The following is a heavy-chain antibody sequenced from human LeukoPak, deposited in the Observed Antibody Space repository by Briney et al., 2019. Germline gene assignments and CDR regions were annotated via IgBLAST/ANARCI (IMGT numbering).Heavy chain of an antibody. CDR2: IKPDGSEK. D-gene: IGHD6-19*01. J-gene: IGHJ6*02. CDR1: GFTFSSYW. V-gene: IGHV3-7*04. Sequence: PEGSLRLSCAASGFTFSSYWMAWVRQAPGKGLEWVANIKPDGSEKYYVDSLKGRFTISRDNAENTLYLQMKSLRDEDTAVYYCARAAVAAPGDVWGQGTTVTVSS. CDR3: ARAAVAAPGDV.